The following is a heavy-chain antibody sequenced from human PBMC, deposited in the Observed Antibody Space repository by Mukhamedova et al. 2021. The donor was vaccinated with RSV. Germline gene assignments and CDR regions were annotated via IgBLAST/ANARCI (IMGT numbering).Heavy chain of an antibody. D-gene: IGHD6-13*01. CDR3: ARDHTGPILAATDTTGYS. J-gene: IGHJ4*02. V-gene: IGHV3-48*02. Sequence: GLEWISYISTTSSTIYYADSVKGRFTISRDNAKNSLYLQMNNLRDEDTAVYYCARDHTGPILAATDTTGYSWGQGTLVTVSS. CDR2: ISTTSSTI.